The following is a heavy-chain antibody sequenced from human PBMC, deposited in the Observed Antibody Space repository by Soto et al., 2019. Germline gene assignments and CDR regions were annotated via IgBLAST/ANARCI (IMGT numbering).Heavy chain of an antibody. Sequence: GGSLRLSCAASGFTFSKVWMSWGRQAPGKGLEWVGRIKTKTDGGTTDYAAPVKCRLTISRAEAKNTVYLQMTSPTSEDTAVYYCTTHTKCANGLCYLYYYGMDLWGQGTTVPVS. V-gene: IGHV3-15*01. CDR2: IKTKTDGGTT. J-gene: IGHJ6*02. D-gene: IGHD2-8*01. CDR3: TTHTKCANGLCYLYYYGMDL. CDR1: GFTFSKVW.